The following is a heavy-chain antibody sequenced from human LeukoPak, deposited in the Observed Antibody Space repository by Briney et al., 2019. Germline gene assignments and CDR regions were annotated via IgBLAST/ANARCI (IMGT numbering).Heavy chain of an antibody. V-gene: IGHV4-39*07. CDR3: ARSRAAAGTRDFDY. CDR1: GGSISSSSYY. Sequence: SETLSLTCTVSGGSISSSSYYWGWIRQPPGKGLEWIGSIYYSGSTYYNPSLTSRVTISLDKSNSQISLNLSSVTAADTAVYFCARSRAAAGTRDFDYWGQGNQVTVPS. CDR2: IYYSGST. J-gene: IGHJ4*02. D-gene: IGHD6-13*01.